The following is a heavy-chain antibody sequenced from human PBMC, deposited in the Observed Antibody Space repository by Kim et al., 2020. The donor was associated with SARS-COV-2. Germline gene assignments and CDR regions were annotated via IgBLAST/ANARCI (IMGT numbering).Heavy chain of an antibody. D-gene: IGHD1-26*01. J-gene: IGHJ1*01. CDR2: ISAYNGNT. CDR1: GYTFTSYG. Sequence: ASVKVSCKASGYTFTSYGISWVRQAPGQGLEWMGWISAYNGNTNYAQKLQGRVTMTTDTSTSTAYMELRSLRSDDTTVYYCARSPGGWEPGLGQHWGQGTLVTVSS. V-gene: IGHV1-18*04. CDR3: ARSPGGWEPGLGQH.